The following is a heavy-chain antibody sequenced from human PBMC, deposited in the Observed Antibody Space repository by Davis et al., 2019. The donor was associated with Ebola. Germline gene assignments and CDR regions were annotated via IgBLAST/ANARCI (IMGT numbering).Heavy chain of an antibody. J-gene: IGHJ4*02. CDR3: AKDGAEYNDFWSGYLNY. Sequence: PGGSLRLSCAASGFTFSSYSMHWVRQAPGKGLEWVAVISYDGSNKYYADSVKGRFTISRDNSKNTVYLQMNSLRAEDTAVYNCAKDGAEYNDFWSGYLNYWGQGTLVSVSS. V-gene: IGHV3-30*18. D-gene: IGHD3-3*01. CDR1: GFTFSSYS. CDR2: ISYDGSNK.